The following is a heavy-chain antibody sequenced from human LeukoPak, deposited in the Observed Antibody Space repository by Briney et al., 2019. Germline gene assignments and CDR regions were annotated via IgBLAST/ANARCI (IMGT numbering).Heavy chain of an antibody. CDR3: ARDHRTSGSYYFDY. CDR2: ISGMSSTI. D-gene: IGHD1-1*01. Sequence: GGSLRLSCAASGFTFSSYSMNWVRQAPGKGREWVSYISGMSSTIYYADSVKGRFTISRDNAEHSVYLQMNSLRAEDAAVYYCARDHRTSGSYYFDYWGQGTLVTVSS. J-gene: IGHJ4*02. CDR1: GFTFSSYS. V-gene: IGHV3-48*01.